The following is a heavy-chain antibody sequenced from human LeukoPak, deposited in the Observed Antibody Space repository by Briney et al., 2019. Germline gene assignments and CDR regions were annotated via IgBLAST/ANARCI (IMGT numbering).Heavy chain of an antibody. V-gene: IGHV1-69*05. CDR2: IIPIFGTA. CDR1: GGTFTSYA. Sequence: SVKVSCKASGGTFTSYAISWVRQAPGQGLEWMGGIIPIFGTANYAQKFQGRVTITTDESTSTAYMELSSLRSEATYVYYCASPKPAYYYDSSGYPFDYWGQGTLVTVSS. CDR3: ASPKPAYYYDSSGYPFDY. J-gene: IGHJ4*02. D-gene: IGHD3-22*01.